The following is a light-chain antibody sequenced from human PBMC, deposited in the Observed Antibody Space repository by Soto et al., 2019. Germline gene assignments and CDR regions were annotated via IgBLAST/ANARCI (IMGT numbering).Light chain of an antibody. V-gene: IGKV1-39*01. CDR2: AAS. Sequence: DIQMTQSPSSLSASVGDRVTITCRASQTITTYSNWYQQKPGKAPQLLIYAASNLQSRVPSRFSGSASGTDCTLTIGSLQPEDFATYYCQQTYTYFRTFGQGTSVDI. J-gene: IGKJ1*01. CDR1: QTITTY. CDR3: QQTYTYFRT.